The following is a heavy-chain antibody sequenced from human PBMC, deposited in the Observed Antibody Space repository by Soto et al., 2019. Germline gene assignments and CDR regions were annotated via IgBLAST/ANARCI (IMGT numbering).Heavy chain of an antibody. J-gene: IGHJ4*02. D-gene: IGHD3-9*01. CDR1: GGSFSGYY. CDR3: ARRTGADVLRYFDWLPNPFDY. CDR2: INHSGST. Sequence: ESLSLTCAVYGGSFSGYYWSWIRQPPGKGLEWIGEINHSGSTNYNPSLKSRVTISVDTSKNQFSLKLSSVTAADTAVYYCARRTGADVLRYFDWLPNPFDYWGQGTLVTVSS. V-gene: IGHV4-34*01.